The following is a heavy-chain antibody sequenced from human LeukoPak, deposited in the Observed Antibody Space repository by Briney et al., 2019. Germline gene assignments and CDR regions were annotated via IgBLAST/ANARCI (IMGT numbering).Heavy chain of an antibody. CDR1: GYTLTELS. CDR3: GRGIQSFDP. CDR2: INPKNGDT. Sequence: ASVKVSCKVSGYTLTELSMHWVRQAPGKGLEWTGRINPKNGDTNYAQKFQDRVTMTRDTSMSAAYMEISRLTYDDTAVYYCGRGIQSFDPWGQGTLVTVSS. J-gene: IGHJ5*02. V-gene: IGHV1-2*06.